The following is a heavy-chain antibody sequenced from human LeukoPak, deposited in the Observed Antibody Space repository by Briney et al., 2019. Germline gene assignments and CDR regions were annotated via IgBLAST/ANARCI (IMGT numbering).Heavy chain of an antibody. J-gene: IGHJ4*02. CDR3: ARDTAMKR. V-gene: IGHV4-59*01. Sequence: RTSETLSLTCTASGGSISSYYWSWIRQPPGKGLEWIGYIYYSGSTNYNPSLKSRVTISVDTSKNQFSLKLSSVTAADTAVYYCARDTAMKRWGQGTLVTVSS. CDR2: IYYSGST. CDR1: GGSISSYY. D-gene: IGHD5-18*01.